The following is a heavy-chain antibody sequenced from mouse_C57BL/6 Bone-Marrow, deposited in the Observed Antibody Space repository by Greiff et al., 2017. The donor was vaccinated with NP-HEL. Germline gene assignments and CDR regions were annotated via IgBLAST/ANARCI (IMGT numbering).Heavy chain of an antibody. CDR3: LVTVVARKNFDY. CDR1: GYAFSSSW. D-gene: IGHD1-1*01. CDR2: IYPGDGDT. Sequence: VQLQQSGPELVKPGASVKISCKASGYAFSSSWMNWVKQRPGKGLEWIGRIYPGDGDTNYNGKFKGKATLTADKSSSTAYMQLSSLTSEDSAVYFCLVTVVARKNFDYWGQGTTLTVSS. J-gene: IGHJ2*01. V-gene: IGHV1-82*01.